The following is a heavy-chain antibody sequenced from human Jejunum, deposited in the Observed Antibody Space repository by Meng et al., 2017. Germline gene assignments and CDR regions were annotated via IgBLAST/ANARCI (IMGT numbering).Heavy chain of an antibody. CDR3: ARSLPHSSGDKRGLDY. V-gene: IGHV1-18*01. D-gene: IGHD1-26*01. Sequence: QVLLGQTGAGVKKPGALVKVFCKASGYTFSNFAITWVRQAPGQGLEWMGSIIGHSENTNKEQKFQGRVTMTTDTSTSTAYMELRSLRSDDTAVYYCARSLPHSSGDKRGLDYWGQGTLVTVSS. J-gene: IGHJ4*02. CDR2: IIGHSENT. CDR1: GYTFSNFA.